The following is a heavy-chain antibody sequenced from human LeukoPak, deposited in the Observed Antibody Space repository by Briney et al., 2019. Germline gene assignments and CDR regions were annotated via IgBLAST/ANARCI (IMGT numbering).Heavy chain of an antibody. V-gene: IGHV3-9*01. D-gene: IGHD6-19*01. CDR3: AKDLAGIAVAVHHAFDI. J-gene: IGHJ3*02. CDR1: GFTFDDYA. CDR2: ISWNSGSI. Sequence: GGSLRLSCAASGFTFDDYAMHWVRQAPGKGLEWVSGISWNSGSIGYADSVKGRFTISRDNAKNSLYLQMNSLRAEDTALYYCAKDLAGIAVAVHHAFDIWGQGTMVTVSS.